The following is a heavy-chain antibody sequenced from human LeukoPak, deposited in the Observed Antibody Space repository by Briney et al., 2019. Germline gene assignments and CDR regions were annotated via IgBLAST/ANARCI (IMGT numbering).Heavy chain of an antibody. J-gene: IGHJ5*02. D-gene: IGHD3-22*01. CDR2: IYYTGST. CDR1: GGSISNSNYC. Sequence: PSETLSLTCTVSGGSISNSNYCWVWIRQPPGKGLEWIGNIYYTGSTYYNPSFESRVTISADTSKSQFSLKLSSVTAADTAVYYCARQASSGYQGWFDPWGQGTLVTVSP. CDR3: ARQASSGYQGWFDP. V-gene: IGHV4-39*07.